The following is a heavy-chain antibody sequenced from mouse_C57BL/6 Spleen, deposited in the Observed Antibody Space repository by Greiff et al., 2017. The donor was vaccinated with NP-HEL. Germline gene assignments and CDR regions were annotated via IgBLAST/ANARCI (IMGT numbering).Heavy chain of an antibody. D-gene: IGHD2-5*01. V-gene: IGHV6-6*01. CDR3: TSYYSNYFRYFDD. CDR1: GFTFSDAW. Sequence: EVKVEESGGGLVQPGGSLKLSCAASGFTFSDAWMDWVRQSPEQGLEWVAEIRNKANNHATYYAASVKGRFTISSDDSKSIVYLKMNSLRAEDTGMYDFTSYYSNYFRYFDDWGTGTSVTVSS. J-gene: IGHJ1*03. CDR2: IRNKANNHAT.